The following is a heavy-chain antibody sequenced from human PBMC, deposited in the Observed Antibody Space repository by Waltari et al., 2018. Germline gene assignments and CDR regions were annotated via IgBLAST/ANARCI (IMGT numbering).Heavy chain of an antibody. J-gene: IGHJ3*02. Sequence: QVQLVQSGAEVKKPGSSVQVSCKASVYTFTGYYMPWVRQAPGHGLEWMGRINPNSGGTNYAQKFQGRVTMTRDTSSSTAYMELGRLRSDDTAVYYCAISSGYDAFDIWGQGTMVTVSS. CDR1: VYTFTGYY. V-gene: IGHV1-2*06. CDR3: AISSGYDAFDI. CDR2: INPNSGGT. D-gene: IGHD6-19*01.